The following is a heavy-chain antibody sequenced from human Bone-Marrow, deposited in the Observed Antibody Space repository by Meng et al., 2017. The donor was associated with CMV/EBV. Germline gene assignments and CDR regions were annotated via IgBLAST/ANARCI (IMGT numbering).Heavy chain of an antibody. CDR2: TSYDGRNT. Sequence: GESLKISCVASGFTFSDFGMHWVRRAPGKGLEWVGLTSYDGRNTYYADSVDGRFTISRDNSENTLFLQMTNLRADDTAIYYCVKGNFDYWGQGNRVNVSS. J-gene: IGHJ4*02. CDR3: VKGNFDY. D-gene: IGHD2-21*01. CDR1: GFTFSDFG. V-gene: IGHV3-33*05.